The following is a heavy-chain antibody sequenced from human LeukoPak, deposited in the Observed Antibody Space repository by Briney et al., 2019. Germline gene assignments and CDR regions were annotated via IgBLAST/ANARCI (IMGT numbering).Heavy chain of an antibody. CDR3: ARQARGDWGIGY. V-gene: IGHV4-34*01. J-gene: IGHJ4*02. Sequence: PSETLSLTCAVYGGSFSGYYWSWIRQPPGKGLEWIGEINHSGSTNYNPSLKSRVTISVDTSKNQFSLKLSSVTAADTAVYYCARQARGDWGIGYWGQGTLVTVSS. CDR2: INHSGST. D-gene: IGHD2-21*02. CDR1: GGSFSGYY.